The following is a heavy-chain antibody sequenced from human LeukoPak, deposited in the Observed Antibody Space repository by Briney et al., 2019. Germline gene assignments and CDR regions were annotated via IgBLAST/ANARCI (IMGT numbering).Heavy chain of an antibody. CDR1: GGSISSGGYY. V-gene: IGHV4-30-4*08. D-gene: IGHD3-3*01. CDR3: ARERVVMGLDY. CDR2: IYYSGST. J-gene: IGHJ4*02. Sequence: SETLSLTCTVSGGSISSGGYYWSWIRQHPGKGLEWIGYIYYSGSTYYNPSLKSRVTISVDTSKNQFSLKLSSVTAADTAVYYCARERVVMGLDYWGQGTLVTVSS.